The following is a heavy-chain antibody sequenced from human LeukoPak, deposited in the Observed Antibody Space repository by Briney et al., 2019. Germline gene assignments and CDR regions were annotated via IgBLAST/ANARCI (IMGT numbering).Heavy chain of an antibody. CDR3: ARVRRFLEWLPFDAFDI. D-gene: IGHD3-3*01. Sequence: GGSLRLSXAASGFTFSSYWMHWVRQAPGKGLVWVSRINSDGSSTSYADSVKGRFTISRDNAKNTLYLQVNSLRAEDTAVYYCARVRRFLEWLPFDAFDIWGQGTMVTVSS. CDR2: INSDGSST. CDR1: GFTFSSYW. V-gene: IGHV3-74*01. J-gene: IGHJ3*02.